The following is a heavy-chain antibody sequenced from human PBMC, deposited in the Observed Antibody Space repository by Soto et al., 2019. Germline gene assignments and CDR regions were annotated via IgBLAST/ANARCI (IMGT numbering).Heavy chain of an antibody. CDR2: IYHSGST. J-gene: IGHJ4*02. V-gene: IGHV4-4*02. CDR3: ARSSSTSCYYYY. CDR1: GVSISRSNW. D-gene: IGHD2-2*01. Sequence: ETLSLTCAVAGVSISRSNWWSWVRQPPGKGLEWIGEIYHSGSTNYNPSLKSRVTISVDKSKNQFSLKLSSVTAADTAVYYCARSSSTSCYYYYWGQGTLVTVPS.